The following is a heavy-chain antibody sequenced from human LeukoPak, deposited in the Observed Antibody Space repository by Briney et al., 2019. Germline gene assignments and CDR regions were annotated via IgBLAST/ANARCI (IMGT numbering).Heavy chain of an antibody. J-gene: IGHJ2*01. V-gene: IGHV4-31*03. D-gene: IGHD3-22*01. CDR3: ARTNYYDSNDFPRYFDL. Sequence: SQTLSLTCTVSGGSISSSGYYWSWIRQHPGKGLEWIGYIYYSGSTYYNPSLKSRVTISLDTSENLFSLRLTSVTAADTAVYFCARTNYYDSNDFPRYFDLWGRGTLVTVSS. CDR2: IYYSGST. CDR1: GGSISSSGYY.